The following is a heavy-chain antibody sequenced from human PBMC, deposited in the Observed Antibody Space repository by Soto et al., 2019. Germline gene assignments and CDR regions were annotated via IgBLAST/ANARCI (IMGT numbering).Heavy chain of an antibody. J-gene: IGHJ4*02. Sequence: QVQLVQSGAEEKKPGASVKVSCKASGYTFTSYAMHWVRQAPGQRLEWMGWINAGNGNTKYSQKFQGRVTITRDTSASTASMELSSLRSEDTAVYYCARDLPPVDYWGQGTLVTVSS. CDR2: INAGNGNT. V-gene: IGHV1-3*05. CDR1: GYTFTSYA. CDR3: ARDLPPVDY.